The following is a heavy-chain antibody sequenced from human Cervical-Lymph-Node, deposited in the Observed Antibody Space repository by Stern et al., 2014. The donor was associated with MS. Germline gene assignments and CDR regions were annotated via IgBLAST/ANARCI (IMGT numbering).Heavy chain of an antibody. Sequence: VQLVEYGGGVVQPGRSLTLSCAGSGFSLSNSGMHWVRQAPGKGLEWVAVMSFVGGNKKYGDSVKGRFSISRDMANNTLFLQMNSLRPEDTAVYYCMGVGDAMHVWGQGTTVIVSS. CDR1: GFSLSNSG. J-gene: IGHJ6*02. CDR2: MSFVGGNK. V-gene: IGHV3-30*03. CDR3: MGVGDAMHV.